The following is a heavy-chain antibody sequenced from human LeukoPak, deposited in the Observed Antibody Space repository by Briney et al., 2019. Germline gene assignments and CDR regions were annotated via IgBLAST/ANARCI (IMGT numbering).Heavy chain of an antibody. V-gene: IGHV3-7*01. CDR2: INQDGSER. J-gene: IGHJ5*01. Sequence: GGSLRLSCAASGFTFSSYWMSWVRQAPGKGLEWVANINQDGSERYYVGSVKGRFTISRDNAKNSLYLQMNSLRVEDTAVYYCAMLSLIGAGYDSWGQGTLVTVSS. D-gene: IGHD1-14*01. CDR3: AMLSLIGAGYDS. CDR1: GFTFSSYW.